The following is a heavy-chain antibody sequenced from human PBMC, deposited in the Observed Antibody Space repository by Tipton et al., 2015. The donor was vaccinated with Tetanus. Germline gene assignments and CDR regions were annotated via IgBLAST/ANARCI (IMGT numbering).Heavy chain of an antibody. V-gene: IGHV3-33*01. CDR3: ARVIRRSMIGYGVFDS. Sequence: SLRLSCAASGFNFSVYGMHWVRQAPGKGLDWVAVVWYGGSHKYYADSVKGRFTISRDNSKDTVFLEMNSLRAEDTALYFCARVIRRSMIGYGVFDSWGQGTLVAVSS. CDR2: VWYGGSHK. D-gene: IGHD4-17*01. CDR1: GFNFSVYG. J-gene: IGHJ4*02.